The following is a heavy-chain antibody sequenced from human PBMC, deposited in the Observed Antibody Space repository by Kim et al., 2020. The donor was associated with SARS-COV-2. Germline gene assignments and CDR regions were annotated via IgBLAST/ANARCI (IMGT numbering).Heavy chain of an antibody. CDR2: IYYSGST. CDR1: GGSISSYY. D-gene: IGHD5-18*01. J-gene: IGHJ4*02. V-gene: IGHV4-59*01. Sequence: SETLSLTCTVSGGSISSYYWSWIRQPPGKGLEWIGYIYYSGSTNYNPSLKSRVTISVDTSKNQFSLKLSSVTAADTAVYYCAREAGYSYGTPNFDYWGRGTLVTVSS. CDR3: AREAGYSYGTPNFDY.